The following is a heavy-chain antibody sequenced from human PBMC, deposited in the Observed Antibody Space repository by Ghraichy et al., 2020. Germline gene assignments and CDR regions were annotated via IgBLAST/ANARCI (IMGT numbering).Heavy chain of an antibody. V-gene: IGHV4-59*01. Sequence: SETLSLTCIVSGGSISDNYWSWIRQPPGKRLEWIGYIYYTGSTDYSPSLNSRVTISVDTSKTQYSLKVTSVTAADTAVYYCARGYNWYMDVWGKGTTVTVSS. CDR3: ARGYNWYMDV. CDR2: IYYTGST. CDR1: GGSISDNY. J-gene: IGHJ6*03.